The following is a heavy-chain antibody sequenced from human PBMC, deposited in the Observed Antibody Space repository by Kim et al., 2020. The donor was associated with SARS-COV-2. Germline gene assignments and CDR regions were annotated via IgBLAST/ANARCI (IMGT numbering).Heavy chain of an antibody. CDR1: GFTLSDYY. V-gene: IGHV3-11*01. J-gene: IGHJ6*02. D-gene: IGHD3-3*01. CDR3: ARSGYYTVTYGMDV. Sequence: GGSLRLSCAASGFTLSDYYMSWIRQAPGKGLEWVSKISSSGGTIEYADSVKGRFTISRDKAKDSLYLQMSSLRAEDTDVYYCARSGYYTVTYGMDVWGQGTAVTVSS. CDR2: ISSSGGTI.